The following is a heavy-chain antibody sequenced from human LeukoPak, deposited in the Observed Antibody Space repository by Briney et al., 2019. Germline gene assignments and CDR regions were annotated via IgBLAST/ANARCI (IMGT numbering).Heavy chain of an antibody. CDR1: GFTFSSYG. D-gene: IGHD2-15*01. V-gene: IGHV3-23*01. CDR2: ISGSGDST. J-gene: IGHJ6*03. Sequence: GGTLRLSCAASGFTFSSYGMNWVRQAPGKGLEWVSSISGSGDSTDYADSVKGRFTISRDNSKNTLYLQMNSLRAEDTAIYYCAKNGDRGAYCTGGTCYPYFYYYMDVWGKGTTVTI. CDR3: AKNGDRGAYCTGGTCYPYFYYYMDV.